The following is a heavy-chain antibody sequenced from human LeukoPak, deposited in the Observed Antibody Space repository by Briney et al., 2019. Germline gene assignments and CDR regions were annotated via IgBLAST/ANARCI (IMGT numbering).Heavy chain of an antibody. V-gene: IGHV4-31*03. CDR3: ARDRGDYGDFGKYWYFDL. Sequence: YPSETLSLTCTVSGGSISSGGYYWSWIRQHPGKGLEWIGYIYYSGSTYYNPSLKSRVTISVDTSKNQFSLKLSSVTAADTAVYYCARDRGDYGDFGKYWYFDLWGRGTLVTVSS. D-gene: IGHD4-17*01. J-gene: IGHJ2*01. CDR1: GGSISSGGYY. CDR2: IYYSGST.